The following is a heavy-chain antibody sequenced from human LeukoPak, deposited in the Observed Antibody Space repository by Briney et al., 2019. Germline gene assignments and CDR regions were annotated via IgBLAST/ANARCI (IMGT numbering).Heavy chain of an antibody. CDR3: ARLITGTTTAFDI. Sequence: SETLSLTCTVSGGSISSSSYYWGWIRQPPGKGLEWIGSIYYSGSTYYNPSLKTRLTMSVDTSKNQFSLKLSSVTAADTAVYYCARLITGTTTAFDIWGQGTMVTVSS. CDR1: GGSISSSSYY. D-gene: IGHD1-7*01. J-gene: IGHJ3*02. V-gene: IGHV4-39*07. CDR2: IYYSGST.